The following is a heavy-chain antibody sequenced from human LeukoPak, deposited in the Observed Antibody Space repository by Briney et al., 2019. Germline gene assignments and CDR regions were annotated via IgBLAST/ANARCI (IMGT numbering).Heavy chain of an antibody. Sequence: GGSLRLSCAASGFTFSSYGMHWVRQAPGKGLEWVAVIWYDGSNKYYADSVKGRFTISRDNSKNTLYLQMNSLRAEDTAVYYCAKDRAVAGQYGMDVWGQGTTVTVSS. J-gene: IGHJ6*02. CDR3: AKDRAVAGQYGMDV. D-gene: IGHD6-19*01. CDR1: GFTFSSYG. CDR2: IWYDGSNK. V-gene: IGHV3-33*06.